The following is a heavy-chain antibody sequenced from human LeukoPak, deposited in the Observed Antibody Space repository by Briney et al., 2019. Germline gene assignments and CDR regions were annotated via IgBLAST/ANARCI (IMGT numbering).Heavy chain of an antibody. CDR2: ISYDGSNK. V-gene: IGHV3-30*04. J-gene: IGHJ4*02. D-gene: IGHD6-19*01. Sequence: GGSLRLSCAASGFTFSSYAMHWVRQAPGKGLEWVAVISYDGSNKYYADSVKGRFTISRDNPKNTLYLQMNSLRAEDTAVYYCARDHGGWYAVYFDYWGQGTLVTVSS. CDR3: ARDHGGWYAVYFDY. CDR1: GFTFSSYA.